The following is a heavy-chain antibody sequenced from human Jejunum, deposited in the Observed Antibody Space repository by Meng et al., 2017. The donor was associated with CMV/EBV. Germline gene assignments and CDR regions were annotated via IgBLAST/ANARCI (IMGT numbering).Heavy chain of an antibody. J-gene: IGHJ4*02. CDR1: FSVSTNY. Sequence: FSVSTNYLSWVRQAPGKGLEWVSVLYSNGNTYYTDSAKGRFTISGDNSKNTLFLQMNNLRAEDTAVYYCARDRREYYYDRSGVFDYWGQGTLVTVSS. D-gene: IGHD3-22*01. CDR3: ARDRREYYYDRSGVFDY. V-gene: IGHV3-53*01. CDR2: LYSNGNT.